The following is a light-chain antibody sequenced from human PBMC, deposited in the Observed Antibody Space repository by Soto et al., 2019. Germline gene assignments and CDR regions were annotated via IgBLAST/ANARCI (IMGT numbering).Light chain of an antibody. CDR1: STDVGRYNY. V-gene: IGLV2-14*01. CDR3: TSYTSDSTYV. CDR2: DVS. J-gene: IGLJ1*01. Sequence: QSALTQPASVSGSPGQSITISCTGTSTDVGRYNYVSWYQQHPGKAPKLMVYDVSHRPSWVSNRFSGSQSGITASLTISGLQAEDEADYYCTSYTSDSTYVFGTGTKLTV.